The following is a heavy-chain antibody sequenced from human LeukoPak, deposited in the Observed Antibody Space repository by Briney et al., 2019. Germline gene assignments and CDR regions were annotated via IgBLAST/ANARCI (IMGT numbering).Heavy chain of an antibody. CDR1: GYTFSDNY. J-gene: IGHJ4*02. CDR3: ARLANGDRNFDY. CDR2: IIPKSGVT. V-gene: IGHV1-2*06. D-gene: IGHD4-17*01. Sequence: VASVKVSCKASGYTFSDNYLHWVRQAPGQGLQWMGRIIPKSGVTNYAQKFQGRVTMTRDTSISTAYMELSSLGSDNTAVYYCARLANGDRNFDYWGQGTLVTVSS.